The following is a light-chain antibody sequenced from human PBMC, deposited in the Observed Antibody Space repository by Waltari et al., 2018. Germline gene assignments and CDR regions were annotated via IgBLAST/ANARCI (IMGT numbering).Light chain of an antibody. CDR1: SSNIGSNS. Sequence: QSVLTQPPSASGTPGQRVTISCSGSSSNIGSNSVNWYQQLPGTAPKLLIYSDKQRPSGVPDRFSGSKSSTSASLAISGLQSEDEADYYCAAWDDSLTGPIWVFGGGTKLTVL. V-gene: IGLV1-44*01. CDR2: SDK. J-gene: IGLJ3*02. CDR3: AAWDDSLTGPIWV.